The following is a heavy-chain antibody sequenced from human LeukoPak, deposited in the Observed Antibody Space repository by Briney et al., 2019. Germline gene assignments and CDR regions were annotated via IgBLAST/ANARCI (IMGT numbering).Heavy chain of an antibody. CDR1: GGSISSYY. D-gene: IGHD6-13*01. Sequence: PSETLSLTCTVSGGSISSYYWSWIRQPPGKGLEWIGYFYHSGSTNYNPSLKSRVTISVDTSKNQFSLKLSSVTAADTAVYYCAASNGYSSSWNYGMDVWGQGTTVTVSS. CDR2: FYHSGST. V-gene: IGHV4-59*08. CDR3: AASNGYSSSWNYGMDV. J-gene: IGHJ6*02.